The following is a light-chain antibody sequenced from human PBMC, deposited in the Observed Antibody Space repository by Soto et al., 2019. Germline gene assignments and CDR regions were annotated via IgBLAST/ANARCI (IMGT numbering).Light chain of an antibody. CDR3: QQYNSWPTWT. CDR2: GAS. V-gene: IGKV3-15*01. Sequence: EIVMTQSPATLSVSPGERATLSCRASQNVSSNLAWYQQIPGQAPRLLIYGASTRATAFPARFSGSGSGTEFTLTISSLQSEDFAVYECQQYNSWPTWTFGQGTKVEIK. CDR1: QNVSSN. J-gene: IGKJ1*01.